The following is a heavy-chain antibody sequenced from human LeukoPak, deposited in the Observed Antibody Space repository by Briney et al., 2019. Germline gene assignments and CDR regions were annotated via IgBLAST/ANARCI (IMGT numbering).Heavy chain of an antibody. J-gene: IGHJ4*02. CDR1: GFTFRNYA. Sequence: GGSLRLSCAASGFTFRNYAMNWVRQVPGKGLEWVSGISGSGTGTYYADSVKGRFTISRDNSKNTLFLQMNSLRAEDTAVYYCVKGSLYSSGCYDYWGQGTLVTVSA. CDR2: ISGSGTGT. CDR3: VKGSLYSSGCYDY. V-gene: IGHV3-23*01. D-gene: IGHD6-19*01.